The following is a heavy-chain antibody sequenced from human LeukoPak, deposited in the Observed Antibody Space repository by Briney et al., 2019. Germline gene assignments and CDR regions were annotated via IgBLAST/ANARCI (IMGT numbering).Heavy chain of an antibody. J-gene: IGHJ5*02. V-gene: IGHV4-39*01. D-gene: IGHD1-26*01. Sequence: PPETLSLTCTVSGGSIGRRNHYWGWIRQPPGKGLEWMASVYVIGTNYSNPSLKSRVTVSVDTSKNQLSLKLTSVTAADTALYYCARQVGATTLIDTWGQGTLVTVSS. CDR1: GGSIGRRNHY. CDR2: VYVIGTN. CDR3: ARQVGATTLIDT.